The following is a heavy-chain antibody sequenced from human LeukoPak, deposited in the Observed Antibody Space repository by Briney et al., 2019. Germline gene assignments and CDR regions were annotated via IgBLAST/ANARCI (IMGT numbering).Heavy chain of an antibody. D-gene: IGHD3-3*01. CDR3: ARGIAGEWLPI. CDR1: GNSISNYY. J-gene: IGHJ4*02. Sequence: SDTLSLTCTVSGNSISNYYWSWIRQPPGKGLEWIGYLYFSGSTNYNPSLKSRVTISVDTSKNQFSLKLSSVTAADTAMYYCARGIAGEWLPIWGQGTLVTVSP. V-gene: IGHV4-59*07. CDR2: LYFSGST.